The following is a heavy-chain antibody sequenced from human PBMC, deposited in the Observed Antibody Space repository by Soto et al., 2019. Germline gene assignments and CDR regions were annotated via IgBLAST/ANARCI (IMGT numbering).Heavy chain of an antibody. V-gene: IGHV1-8*01. CDR3: ARGRSYYVSTGPWDYYYYYGMDV. D-gene: IGHD3-22*01. Sequence: ASVKVSCXASGYTFTSYDINWVRQATGQGLEWMGWMNPNSGNTGYAQKFQGRVTMTRNTSISTAYMELSSLRSEDTAVYYCARGRSYYVSTGPWDYYYYYGMDVWGQGTTVTVSS. J-gene: IGHJ6*02. CDR1: GYTFTSYD. CDR2: MNPNSGNT.